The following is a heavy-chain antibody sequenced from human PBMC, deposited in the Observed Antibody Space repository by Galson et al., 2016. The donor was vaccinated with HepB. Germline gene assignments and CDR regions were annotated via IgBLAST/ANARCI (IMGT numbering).Heavy chain of an antibody. J-gene: IGHJ6*02. CDR3: ANLYTLSRRGYNGMDV. CDR1: GFTFSEHY. CDR2: ISSSGRST. D-gene: IGHD3-3*02. Sequence: SLRLSCAASGFTFSEHYLSWIRQAPGKGLEWVSYISSSGRSTYYADSVKGRFTIFRDNAKNSAFLQMNSLRAEDTAVYYCANLYTLSRRGYNGMDVWGQGTTVTVS. V-gene: IGHV3-11*01.